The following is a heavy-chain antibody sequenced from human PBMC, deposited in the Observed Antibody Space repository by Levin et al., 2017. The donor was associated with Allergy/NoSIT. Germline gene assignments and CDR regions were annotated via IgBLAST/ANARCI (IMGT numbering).Heavy chain of an antibody. Sequence: AASVKVSCKASGFTFTIYDIHWVRQAPGQGLEWVGRLNPNTGATDSAQKFVGRVTMTRDTSTTTAFMELTRLRPDDTAIYYCARETIAAPPYNWFDTWGQGALVTVSS. CDR2: LNPNTGAT. J-gene: IGHJ5*02. V-gene: IGHV1-2*06. D-gene: IGHD6-13*01. CDR3: ARETIAAPPYNWFDT. CDR1: GFTFTIYD.